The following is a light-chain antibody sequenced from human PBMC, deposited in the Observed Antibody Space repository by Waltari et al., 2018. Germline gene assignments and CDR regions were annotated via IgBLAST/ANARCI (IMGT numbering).Light chain of an antibody. V-gene: IGLV2-14*01. CDR3: SSYTSSNTVV. CDR1: SSDVGGYTY. J-gene: IGLJ2*01. Sequence: QSALTQPASVSGSPGQSITISCPGTSSDVGGYTYVSWYQQHPGKAPKFMIYEVSNRPSGVSNRFSGSKSGNTASLTISGLQAEDEADYYCSSYTSSNTVVFGGGTKLTVL. CDR2: EVS.